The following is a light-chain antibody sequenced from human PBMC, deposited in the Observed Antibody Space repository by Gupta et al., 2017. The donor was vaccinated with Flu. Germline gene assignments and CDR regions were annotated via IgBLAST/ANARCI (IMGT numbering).Light chain of an antibody. CDR3: QQSYTTPLLT. CDR2: AAS. V-gene: IGKV1-39*01. CDR1: QSISSY. J-gene: IGKJ3*01. Sequence: DRVTITCRASQSISSYLNWYQQKPGKVPKLLIYAASSLQSGVPSRFSGSDSGTDFTLTISSLQLEDSATYYCQQSYTTPLLTFGPGTKVDIK.